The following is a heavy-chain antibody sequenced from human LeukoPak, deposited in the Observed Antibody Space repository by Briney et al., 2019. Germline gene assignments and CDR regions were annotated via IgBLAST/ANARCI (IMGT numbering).Heavy chain of an antibody. Sequence: GGSLRLSCEGSGFTFSDYYMSWIRRAPGKGLEWVSYITSSSRTTSYAESVRGRFTISRDNAKNSLYLQMSSLRAEDTAVYYCAKDQHYYDSGSYTRYFDLWGQGTLVTVSS. CDR2: ITSSSRTT. D-gene: IGHD3-10*01. CDR1: GFTFSDYY. V-gene: IGHV3-11*01. J-gene: IGHJ4*02. CDR3: AKDQHYYDSGSYTRYFDL.